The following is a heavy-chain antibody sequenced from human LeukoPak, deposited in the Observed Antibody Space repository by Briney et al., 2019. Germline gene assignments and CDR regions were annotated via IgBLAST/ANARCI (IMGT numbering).Heavy chain of an antibody. CDR2: INLDGSDK. CDR3: ARDTRYFDY. J-gene: IGHJ4*02. V-gene: IGHV3-7*01. CDR1: GFTFNNYW. Sequence: GGSLRLSFAASGFTFNNYWMTWVRQAPGKGLEWVGNINLDGSDKYYGDSVKGRFTISRDNAKNSLYLQMNSLRAEDTAVYYCARDTRYFDYWGQGNMVTVSS.